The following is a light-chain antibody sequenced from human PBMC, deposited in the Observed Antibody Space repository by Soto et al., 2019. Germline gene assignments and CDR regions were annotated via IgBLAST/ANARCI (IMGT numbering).Light chain of an antibody. CDR2: EVT. Sequence: SSDVGAYNYVSWYQQHPGKAPKLMIYEVTNRPSGVSTRFSGSKSGNTASLTISGLQAEDEADYYCCSFTSGNTAYVFXTGTKVTVL. V-gene: IGLV2-14*01. CDR1: SSDVGAYNY. J-gene: IGLJ1*01. CDR3: CSFTSGNTAYV.